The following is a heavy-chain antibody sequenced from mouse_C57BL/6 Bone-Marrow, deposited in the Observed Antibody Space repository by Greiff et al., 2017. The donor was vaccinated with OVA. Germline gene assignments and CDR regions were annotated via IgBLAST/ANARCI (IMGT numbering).Heavy chain of an antibody. D-gene: IGHD5-5*01. J-gene: IGHJ1*03. V-gene: IGHV10-1*01. CDR3: VTSLPLYWYFDV. Sequence: EVQLVESGGGLVQPKGSLKLSCAASGFSFNTYAMNWVRQAPGKGLEWVARIRSKSNNYATYYADSVKDRFTISRDDSESMLYLQMNNLKTEDTAMYYCVTSLPLYWYFDVWGTGTTVTVSS. CDR1: GFSFNTYA. CDR2: IRSKSNNYAT.